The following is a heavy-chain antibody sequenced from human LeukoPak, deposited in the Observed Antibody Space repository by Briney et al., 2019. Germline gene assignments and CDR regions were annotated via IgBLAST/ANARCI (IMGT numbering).Heavy chain of an antibody. V-gene: IGHV4-39*07. CDR3: ARDESSA. CDR2: IYYSGST. D-gene: IGHD6-19*01. Sequence: PSETLSLTCTVSGGSISSSSYYWGWIRQPPGKGLEWIGSIYYSGSTYYNPSLKSRVTISVDTSKNQFSLKLSSVTAADTAVYYCARDESSAWGQGTLVTVSS. CDR1: GGSISSSSYY. J-gene: IGHJ4*02.